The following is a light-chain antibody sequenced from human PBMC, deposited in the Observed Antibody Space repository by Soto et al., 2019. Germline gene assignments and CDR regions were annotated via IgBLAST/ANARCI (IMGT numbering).Light chain of an antibody. CDR1: QTVGSW. CDR2: DAS. Sequence: DIQMTQSPSTLSASVGDRVTITCRASQTVGSWLAWYQQKPGTAPKFLIYDASTLESGVPSRFSGSGSGTEFTLTISSLQPDDFATSYCQQYDNYPLTFGGGTKVEIK. V-gene: IGKV1-5*01. CDR3: QQYDNYPLT. J-gene: IGKJ4*01.